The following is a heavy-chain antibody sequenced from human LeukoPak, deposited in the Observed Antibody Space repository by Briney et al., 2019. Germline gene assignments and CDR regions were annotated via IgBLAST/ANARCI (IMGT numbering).Heavy chain of an antibody. Sequence: SETLSLTCNVSGGSFSSYYWSWIRQPPGKGLEWIAYIYNSGSINYNPSLESRVIMSVDTSKNHFSLKLSSVTAADTAVYYCARFYCSFDLWGRGTLVTVSS. CDR2: IYNSGSI. V-gene: IGHV4-59*08. CDR3: ARFYCSFDL. J-gene: IGHJ2*01. CDR1: GGSFSSYY.